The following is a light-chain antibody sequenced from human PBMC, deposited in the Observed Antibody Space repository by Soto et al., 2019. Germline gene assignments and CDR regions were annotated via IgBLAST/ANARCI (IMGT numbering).Light chain of an antibody. CDR1: QSISSY. V-gene: IGKV1-5*03. CDR3: QQYSNYWT. J-gene: IGKJ1*01. Sequence: IQMTQSPSSLSASVGDRVTITCRASQSISSYLNWFQQKPGKAPKLLIYKASSLESGVPSRFSGSGSGTQFTLTISSLQPDDFATYYCQQYSNYWTFGPGTKVDIK. CDR2: KAS.